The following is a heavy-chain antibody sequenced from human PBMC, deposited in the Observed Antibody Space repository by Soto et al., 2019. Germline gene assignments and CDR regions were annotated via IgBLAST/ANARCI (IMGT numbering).Heavy chain of an antibody. V-gene: IGHV3-48*01. CDR1: GFTFSIYS. CDR3: ARGVTYGFDA. D-gene: IGHD2-21*02. Sequence: EVQLVESGGGLVQPGGSLRLSCEASGFTFSIYSMNWVRQAPGKGLEWVSYMTSDSKTIHYADSVKGRFTISRDNAKNSRYLQMSSLRAEDTAVYCCARGVTYGFDAWGQGTMVTVSS. CDR2: MTSDSKTI. J-gene: IGHJ3*01.